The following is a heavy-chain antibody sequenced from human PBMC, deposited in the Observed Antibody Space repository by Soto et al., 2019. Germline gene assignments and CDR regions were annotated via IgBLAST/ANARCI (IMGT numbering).Heavy chain of an antibody. CDR2: IYPGDSDT. D-gene: IGHD2-15*01. CDR3: ARYCSGGSCYLDYYYGMDV. V-gene: IGHV5-51*01. Sequence: GESLKISCKGSGYSFTSYWIGWVRQMPGKGLEWMGIIYPGDSDTRYSPSFQGQVTISADKSISTAYLQWSSLKASDTAMYYCARYCSGGSCYLDYYYGMDVWGQGTTVTVSS. CDR1: GYSFTSYW. J-gene: IGHJ6*02.